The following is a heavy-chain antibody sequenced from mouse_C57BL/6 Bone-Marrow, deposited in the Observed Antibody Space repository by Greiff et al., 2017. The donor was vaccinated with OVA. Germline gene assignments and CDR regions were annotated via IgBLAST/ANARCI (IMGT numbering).Heavy chain of an antibody. CDR3: AIDAWNYGGVNWYFDV. CDR2: SRDKANAYTS. V-gene: IGHV7-1*01. D-gene: IGHD1-1*01. Sequence: EVMLVQSGGGLVQSGRSLRLSCATSGFTFSDFYMVWVRQAPGKGLEWIAASRDKANAYTSEYIASVKGRFIVSRDTSQSILYLQMNALRAEDTAIYYCAIDAWNYGGVNWYFDVGGTGTTVTVSS. CDR1: GFTFSDFY. J-gene: IGHJ1*03.